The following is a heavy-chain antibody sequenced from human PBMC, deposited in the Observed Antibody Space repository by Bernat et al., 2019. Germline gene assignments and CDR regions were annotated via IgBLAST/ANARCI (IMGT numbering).Heavy chain of an antibody. CDR1: GFTFSTFG. CDR2: ISYDGGDK. Sequence: QVQLVESGGGVVLPGRSLRLSCAASGFTFSTFGMHWVRQAPGKGLEWVALISYDGGDKYYADSVKGRFTISRDNSKDTLYVQMNSLRAEDTAVYYCARAPERVAGTGTYFDYWGQGTLVTVSS. J-gene: IGHJ4*02. D-gene: IGHD6-19*01. CDR3: ARAPERVAGTGTYFDY. V-gene: IGHV3-30*03.